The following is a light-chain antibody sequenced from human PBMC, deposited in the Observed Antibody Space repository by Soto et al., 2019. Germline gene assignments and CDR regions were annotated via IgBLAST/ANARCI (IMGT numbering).Light chain of an antibody. CDR3: QQYNSYPWT. CDR2: AAS. V-gene: IGKV1-8*01. CDR1: QGISSY. J-gene: IGKJ1*01. Sequence: AIRLTQSLFSLSASTGDRVTLTCRASQGISSYSTWYQQKPGKAPKLLIYAASTLQSGVPSRFSGSGSGTEFTLTISSLQPDDFATYYCQQYNSYPWTFGQGTKVHI.